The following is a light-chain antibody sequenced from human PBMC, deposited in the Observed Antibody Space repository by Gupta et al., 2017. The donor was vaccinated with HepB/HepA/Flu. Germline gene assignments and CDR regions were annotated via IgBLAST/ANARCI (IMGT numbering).Light chain of an antibody. CDR3: AAWDDSLRGVV. CDR2: RNN. Sequence: QSVVTQPPSASGTPGQRVTISCSGSSSNIGSNYVYWYQQLPGTAPKLLISRNNQRPSGVPARFSGSKSGTSASLAISGLRAEDEADYYCAAWDDSLRGVVFGGGTKLTVL. V-gene: IGLV1-47*01. CDR1: SSNIGSNY. J-gene: IGLJ2*01.